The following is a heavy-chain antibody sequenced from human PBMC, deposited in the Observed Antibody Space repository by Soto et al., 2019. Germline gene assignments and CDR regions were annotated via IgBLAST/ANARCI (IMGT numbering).Heavy chain of an antibody. Sequence: EVQLVESGGGLVQPGGSRRLSCAVSGFTVTSDYMTWVRQAPGRGLEWVSVIYSSGRTYYADSVKGRFTISRDSSMNTLFLQMNSLRAEYTAIYYCARGVIGGTGDRFDYWGQGTLVTVSS. CDR3: ARGVIGGTGDRFDY. CDR2: IYSSGRT. CDR1: GFTVTSDY. V-gene: IGHV3-66*01. J-gene: IGHJ4*02. D-gene: IGHD2-21*02.